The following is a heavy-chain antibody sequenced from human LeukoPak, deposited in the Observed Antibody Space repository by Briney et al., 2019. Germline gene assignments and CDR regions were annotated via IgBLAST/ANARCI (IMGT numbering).Heavy chain of an antibody. Sequence: ASVKVSCKASGGTFSSYAISWVRQAPGQGLERMGGIIPIFGTANYAQKFQGRVTITADESTSTAYMELSSLRSEDTAVYYCAREMATKAAPFDYWGQGTLVTVSS. CDR1: GGTFSSYA. V-gene: IGHV1-69*13. J-gene: IGHJ4*02. D-gene: IGHD5-24*01. CDR2: IIPIFGTA. CDR3: AREMATKAAPFDY.